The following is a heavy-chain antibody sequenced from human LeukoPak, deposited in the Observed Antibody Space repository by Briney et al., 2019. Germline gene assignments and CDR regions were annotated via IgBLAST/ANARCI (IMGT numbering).Heavy chain of an antibody. CDR1: GGSISTNTYY. CDR2: IHHRGTT. D-gene: IGHD3-10*01. CDR3: ARVTYNGYQHFDY. V-gene: IGHV4-39*07. J-gene: IGHJ4*02. Sequence: SETLSLTCIVSGGSISTNTYYWGWIRLPPGKGLEWIGEIHHRGTTYYNPALRRRATISVDTSKNQFSLRLTPVTAADTAVYYCARVTYNGYQHFDYWGQGNLVTVS.